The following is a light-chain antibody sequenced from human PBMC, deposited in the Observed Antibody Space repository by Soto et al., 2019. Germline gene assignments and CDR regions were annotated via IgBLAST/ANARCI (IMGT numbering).Light chain of an antibody. V-gene: IGKV3-20*01. J-gene: IGKJ5*01. Sequence: EIMLTQSPGTLSLCPGERATLSCRASQSVSSSYLAWYQQKPGQAPRLLIYGASGRVTGIPDRFSGSGSGTDFTLTISRLEPEDFAVYYCQHYGSSPGITFGQGTRLEIK. CDR3: QHYGSSPGIT. CDR2: GAS. CDR1: QSVSSSY.